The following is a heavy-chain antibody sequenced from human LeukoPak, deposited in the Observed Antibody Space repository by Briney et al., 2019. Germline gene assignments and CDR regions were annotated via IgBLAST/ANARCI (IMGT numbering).Heavy chain of an antibody. CDR2: INPSGGST. Sequence: ASVKVSCKASGYTFTSYYMHWLRQAPGQGLEWMGIINPSGGSTSYAQKFQGRVTMTRDMSTSTVYMELSSLRSEDTAVYYCAREREGAYYFDYWGQGTLVTVSS. J-gene: IGHJ4*02. D-gene: IGHD3-16*01. CDR1: GYTFTSYY. V-gene: IGHV1-46*01. CDR3: AREREGAYYFDY.